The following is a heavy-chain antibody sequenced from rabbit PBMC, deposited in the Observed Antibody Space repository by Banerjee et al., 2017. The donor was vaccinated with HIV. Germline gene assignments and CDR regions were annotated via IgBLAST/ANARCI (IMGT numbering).Heavy chain of an antibody. V-gene: IGHV1S45*01. Sequence: QQQLEESGGGLVKPGGTLTLTCKASGIDFSGYHYMCWVRQAPGKGLEWIACIYTGASSYYASWAKGRFTMSKTSSTTVTLQMTSLTAADTATYFCARGDGGASYGYGLWGQGTLVTVS. CDR1: GIDFSGYHY. CDR2: IYTGASS. D-gene: IGHD6-1*01. CDR3: ARGDGGASYGYGL. J-gene: IGHJ4*01.